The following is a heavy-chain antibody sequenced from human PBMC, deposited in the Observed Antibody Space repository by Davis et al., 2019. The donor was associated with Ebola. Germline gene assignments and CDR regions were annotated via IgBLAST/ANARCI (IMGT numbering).Heavy chain of an antibody. D-gene: IGHD1-7*01. CDR3: AADRRVELRFDY. CDR1: GFTFTSSA. Sequence: SAKVTCKASGFTFTSSAMQWVRQARGQRLEWIGWIVVGSGNTNYAQKFQERVTITRDMSTSTAYMELSSLRSEDTAVYYSAADRRVELRFDYWGQGTLVTVSS. J-gene: IGHJ4*02. V-gene: IGHV1-58*02. CDR2: IVVGSGNT.